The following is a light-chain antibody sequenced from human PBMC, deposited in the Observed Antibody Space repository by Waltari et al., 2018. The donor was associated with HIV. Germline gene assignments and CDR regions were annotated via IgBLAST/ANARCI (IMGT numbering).Light chain of an antibody. CDR1: SSNNGSNN. J-gene: IGLJ2*01. CDR2: RNN. CDR3: ATWDDSLSGVL. Sequence: QSVLTQPPSASGTPGQRVTIFCSGSSSNNGSNNVYWYQQLPEMAPKLLIYRNNERPSGCPDRFSGSKSGTSASLAISGLRSEDEADYYCATWDDSLSGVLFGGGTKLTVL. V-gene: IGLV1-47*01.